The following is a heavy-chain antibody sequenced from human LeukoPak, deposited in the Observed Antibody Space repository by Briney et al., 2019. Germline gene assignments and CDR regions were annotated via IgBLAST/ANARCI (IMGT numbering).Heavy chain of an antibody. V-gene: IGHV3-64*02. D-gene: IGHD1-26*01. Sequence: GGSLGLSCAASGFTFSSYSIHWVRQAPGKGLEYVSAISSNGGNTYYADSVTGRFTISRDNSKNTLYLQMGSLRAEDMAVYYCARSGGSGTYYAFDVWGQGTMDTVSS. CDR1: GFTFSSYS. J-gene: IGHJ3*01. CDR2: ISSNGGNT. CDR3: ARSGGSGTYYAFDV.